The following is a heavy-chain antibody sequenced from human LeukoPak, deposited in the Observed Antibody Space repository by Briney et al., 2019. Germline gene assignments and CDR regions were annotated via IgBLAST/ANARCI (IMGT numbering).Heavy chain of an antibody. CDR2: INPNSGGT. CDR3: ARGVGYDILIPVYGMDV. V-gene: IGHV1-2*04. Sequence: ASVKVSCKASGYTFTGYYMHWVRQAPGQGLEWMEWINPNSGGTNYAQKFQGWVTMTRDTSISTAYMELSRLRSDDTAVYYCARGVGYDILIPVYGMDVWGQGTTVTVSS. J-gene: IGHJ6*02. CDR1: GYTFTGYY. D-gene: IGHD3-9*01.